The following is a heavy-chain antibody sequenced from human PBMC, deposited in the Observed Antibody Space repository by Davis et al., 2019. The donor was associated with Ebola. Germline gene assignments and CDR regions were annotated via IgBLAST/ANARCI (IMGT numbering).Heavy chain of an antibody. CDR2: IKQDGSEK. Sequence: PGGSLRLSCAASGFIFSSYWMSWVRQAPGKGLEWVANIKQDGSEKYYVDSVKGRFTFSRDNAKNSLYLQMNSLRAEDTAVYYCARDGQMRDDSSGYYFDAFDIWGRGTMVTISS. J-gene: IGHJ3*02. CDR3: ARDGQMRDDSSGYYFDAFDI. D-gene: IGHD3-22*01. V-gene: IGHV3-7*03. CDR1: GFIFSSYW.